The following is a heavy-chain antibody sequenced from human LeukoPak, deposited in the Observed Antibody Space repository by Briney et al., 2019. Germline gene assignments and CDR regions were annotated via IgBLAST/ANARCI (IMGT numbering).Heavy chain of an antibody. V-gene: IGHV1-18*01. Sequence: ASVKVSCKASGYTFTSYGISWVRQAPGQGLEWMGWISAYNGNTNYAQKLQGRVTMTTDTSTSTAYMELRSLRSDDTAVYYCARDLAPYSSGWYTPTFDYGGQGTLVTVSS. CDR3: ARDLAPYSSGWYTPTFDY. CDR1: GYTFTSYG. CDR2: ISAYNGNT. J-gene: IGHJ4*02. D-gene: IGHD6-19*01.